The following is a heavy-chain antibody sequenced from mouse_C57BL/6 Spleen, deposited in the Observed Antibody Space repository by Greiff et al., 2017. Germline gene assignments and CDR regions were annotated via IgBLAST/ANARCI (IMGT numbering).Heavy chain of an antibody. D-gene: IGHD2-5*01. Sequence: QVQLKQPGAELVRPGSSVKLSCKASGYTFTSYWMDWVKQRPGQGLEWIGNIYPSDSETHYNQKFKDKATLTVDKSSSTAYMQLSSLTSEDSAVYYCARRSNSYAMDDWGQGTSVTVSS. V-gene: IGHV1-61*01. CDR3: ARRSNSYAMDD. CDR1: GYTFTSYW. J-gene: IGHJ4*01. CDR2: IYPSDSET.